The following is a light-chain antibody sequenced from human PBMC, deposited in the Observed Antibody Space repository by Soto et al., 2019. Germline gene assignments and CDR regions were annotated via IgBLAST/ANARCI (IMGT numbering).Light chain of an antibody. J-gene: IGLJ3*02. CDR3: SSYTSDNVGV. CDR2: EVN. Sequence: QSALTQPASVYGSPGQSVTIFCTGTSSDVGGYDYVSWYQHHPGKAPKLIIYEVNIRPSGVSDRFSGSRSGNTASLTISRLQGEDEADYFCSSYTSDNVGVFGGGTKLTVL. CDR1: SSDVGGYDY. V-gene: IGLV2-14*01.